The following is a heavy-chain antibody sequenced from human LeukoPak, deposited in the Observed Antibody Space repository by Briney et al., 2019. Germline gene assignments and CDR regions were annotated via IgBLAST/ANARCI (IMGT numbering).Heavy chain of an antibody. CDR1: GYTFTSYG. CDR2: ISAYNGNT. D-gene: IGHD3-10*01. V-gene: IGHV1-18*01. Sequence: ASVKVSCKASGYTFTSYGISWVRQAPGQGLEWMGWISAYNGNTNYAQKLQGRVTMTTDTSTSTAYMELRSLRSDDTAVYYCAREYYGSGNYYIRYGDWGQGTLVTVSS. J-gene: IGHJ4*02. CDR3: AREYYGSGNYYIRYGD.